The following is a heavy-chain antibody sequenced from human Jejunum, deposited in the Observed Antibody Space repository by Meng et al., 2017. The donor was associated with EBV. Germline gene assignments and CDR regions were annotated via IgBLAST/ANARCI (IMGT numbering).Heavy chain of an antibody. Sequence: QVQLQVSGPGLVKPSGILSLTCAVSGDSIASRNWWSWVRQSPERGLEWIGEIYYSGSTNYNPSFKSRVTILVDRSENHFSLHLSSVTAADTAVYYCVRGGDYCLVYWGQGTLVTVSS. V-gene: IGHV4-4*02. D-gene: IGHD2-21*02. J-gene: IGHJ4*02. CDR2: IYYSGST. CDR3: VRGGDYCLVY. CDR1: GDSIASRNW.